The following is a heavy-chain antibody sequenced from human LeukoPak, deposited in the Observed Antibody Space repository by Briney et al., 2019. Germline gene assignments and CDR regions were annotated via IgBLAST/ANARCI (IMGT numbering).Heavy chain of an antibody. J-gene: IGHJ4*02. D-gene: IGHD3-22*01. Sequence: PSETLSLTCTVSGGSISSYYWSWIRQPPGKGLEWIGYIYYSGSTNYNPSLKSRVTISVDTSKNQFSLKLSSVTAADTAVYYCAANKYYYDSSGYSFDYWGQGTLVTVSS. CDR3: AANKYYYDSSGYSFDY. CDR2: IYYSGST. CDR1: GGSISSYY. V-gene: IGHV4-59*01.